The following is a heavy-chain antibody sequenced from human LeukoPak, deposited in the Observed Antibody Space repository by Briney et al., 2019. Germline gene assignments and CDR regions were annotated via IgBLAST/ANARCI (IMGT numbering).Heavy chain of an antibody. V-gene: IGHV4-61*01. J-gene: IGHJ5*02. CDR2: IYYSGST. D-gene: IGHD2-15*01. CDR3: ARDFVVVVAATVQNWFDP. CDR1: GGSVSSGSYY. Sequence: SETLSLTCTVSGGSVSSGSYYWSWIRQPPGKGLEWIGYIYYSGSTNYNPSLKSRVTMSVDTSKNQFSLKLSSVTAADTAVYYCARDFVVVVAATVQNWFDPWGQGTLVTVSS.